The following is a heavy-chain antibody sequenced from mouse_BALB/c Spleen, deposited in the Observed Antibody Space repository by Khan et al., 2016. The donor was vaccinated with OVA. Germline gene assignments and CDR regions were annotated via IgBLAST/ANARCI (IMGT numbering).Heavy chain of an antibody. V-gene: IGHV5-9-1*01. Sequence: EVELVESGGGLVKPGGSLKLSCAASGFTFSSYAMSWVRQTPEQRLEWAATISSGGTYTFYPDSVKGRFTISRDNAKNTLYLQMRSLGCEETAMYYCARAGGDWYFDVWGEGTTVTVSS. CDR1: GFTFSSYA. CDR3: ARAGGDWYFDV. CDR2: ISSGGTYT. J-gene: IGHJ1*01.